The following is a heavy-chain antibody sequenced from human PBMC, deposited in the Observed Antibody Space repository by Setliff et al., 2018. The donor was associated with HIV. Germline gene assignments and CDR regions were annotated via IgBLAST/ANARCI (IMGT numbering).Heavy chain of an antibody. Sequence: GGSLRLSCAVSGFTFSNYAMNWVRQAPGKGLEWVSGISGSGGHTYYAESVKGRFTISRDKSKNTLYLQMNSLRAEDTAVYYCAKDRLADGDVDRDYWGQGTLVTVSS. CDR1: GFTFSNYA. V-gene: IGHV3-23*01. CDR3: AKDRLADGDVDRDY. CDR2: ISGSGGHT. D-gene: IGHD3-9*01. J-gene: IGHJ4*02.